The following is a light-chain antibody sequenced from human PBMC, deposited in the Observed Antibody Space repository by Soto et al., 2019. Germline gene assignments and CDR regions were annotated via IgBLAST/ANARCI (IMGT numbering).Light chain of an antibody. CDR2: WAS. J-gene: IGKJ2*01. CDR1: QTVLYSSNNKNY. CDR3: QQYYATPPT. V-gene: IGKV4-1*01. Sequence: DIVMTQSPDSLAVSLGERATINCNSSQTVLYSSNNKNYLAWYQQKPGQPPKLLIYWASTRESGVPDRFRGSGSGTDFTLTISSLQAEDVAVYYCQQYYATPPTFGQGTKLEIK.